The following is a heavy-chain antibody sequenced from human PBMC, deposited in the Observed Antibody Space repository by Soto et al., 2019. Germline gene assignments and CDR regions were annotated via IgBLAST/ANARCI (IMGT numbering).Heavy chain of an antibody. V-gene: IGHV5-51*01. CDR3: ARLKGSGSYLPYYYYGMDV. J-gene: IGHJ6*02. Sequence: GESLKISCKGSGYSFTSYWIGWVRQMPGKGLEWMGIIYPGDSDTRYSPSFQGQVTISADKSISTAYLQWSSLKASDTAMYYCARLKGSGSYLPYYYYGMDVWGQGTTVTVSS. D-gene: IGHD3-10*01. CDR2: IYPGDSDT. CDR1: GYSFTSYW.